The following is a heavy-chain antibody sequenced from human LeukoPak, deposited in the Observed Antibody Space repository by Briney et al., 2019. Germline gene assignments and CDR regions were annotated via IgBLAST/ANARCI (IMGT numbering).Heavy chain of an antibody. V-gene: IGHV3-30*02. D-gene: IGHD6-13*01. CDR1: GFTFSSYG. CDR3: ARDKIAATALFDY. J-gene: IGHJ4*02. CDR2: IRFDGNSK. Sequence: GGSLGLSCAASGFTFSSYGMHWVRQAPGKGPEWVAFIRFDGNSKYYADSVKGRFTISRDNSKNTLYVQMNSLRADDTAVYYCARDKIAATALFDYWGQGALVTVSS.